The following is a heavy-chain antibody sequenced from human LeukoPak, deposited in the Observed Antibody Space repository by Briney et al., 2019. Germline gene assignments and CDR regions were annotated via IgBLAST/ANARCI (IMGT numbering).Heavy chain of an antibody. CDR2: INHSGYT. CDR3: TRMTAGHDY. V-gene: IGHV4-34*01. CDR1: GVSFDDYY. Sequence: SETLSLTCAVSGVSFDDYYWSWVRQTPGKGLEWIGEINHSGYTNDSPSLKSRVTLSIDTSRKQLSLNLRSVTVADTGIYYCTRMTAGHDYWGQGTLVTVSS. D-gene: IGHD2-21*02. J-gene: IGHJ4*02.